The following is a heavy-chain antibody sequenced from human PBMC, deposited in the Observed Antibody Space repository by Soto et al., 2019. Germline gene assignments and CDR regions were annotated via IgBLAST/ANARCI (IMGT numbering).Heavy chain of an antibody. CDR3: ARAPVGYCSSSSCYPISDYYGMDV. CDR2: IIPIFGTA. CDR1: GGTFSSYA. Sequence: SVKVSCKASGGTFSSYAISWVRQAPGQGLEWMGGIIPIFGTANYAQKFQGRVTITADESTSTAYMELSSLRAEGTAVYHCARAPVGYCSSSSCYPISDYYGMDVWGQGTTVTVSS. V-gene: IGHV1-69*13. D-gene: IGHD6-13*01. J-gene: IGHJ6*02.